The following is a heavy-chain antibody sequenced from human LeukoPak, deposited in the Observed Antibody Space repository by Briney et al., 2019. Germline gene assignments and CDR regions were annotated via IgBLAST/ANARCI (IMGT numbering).Heavy chain of an antibody. CDR2: INQDGSVK. CDR1: GFTFSSYG. D-gene: IGHD2-21*02. CDR3: ARGGSGDWAL. V-gene: IGHV3-7*01. Sequence: GGSLRLSCAASGFTFSSYGMHWVRQAPGKGLEWAANINQDGSVKLYVDSVKGRFTISRDNAKNSLYLQMNSLRGEDTAIYYCARGGSGDWALGGQGTLVTVSS. J-gene: IGHJ4*02.